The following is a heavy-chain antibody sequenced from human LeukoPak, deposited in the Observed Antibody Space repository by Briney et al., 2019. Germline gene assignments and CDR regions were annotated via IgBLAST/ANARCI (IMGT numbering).Heavy chain of an antibody. J-gene: IGHJ4*02. CDR1: GYTFTGSY. CDR2: INPNSGGT. D-gene: IGHD3-22*01. Sequence: GASVKISCKASGYTFTGSYIHWVRQAPGQGLEWMGWINPNSGGTNTEQKFQGRVTMTRDTSISTAYMELSRRRSDDTAMYYWARKECPYYYDSRGALDYWGQGTLGSVSS. V-gene: IGHV1-2*02. CDR3: ARKECPYYYDSRGALDY.